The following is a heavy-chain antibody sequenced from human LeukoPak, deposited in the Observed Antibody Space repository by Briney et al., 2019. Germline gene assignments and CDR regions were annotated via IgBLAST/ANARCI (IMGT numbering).Heavy chain of an antibody. CDR2: ITGNGAGT. V-gene: IGHV3-23*01. D-gene: IGHD3-22*01. CDR1: GFTFRIYA. CDR3: AKDRPNFYDSSGHYYRRDGDY. J-gene: IGHJ4*02. Sequence: GGSLRLSCAASGFTFRIYAMSWVRQAPGGGLEWVSSITGNGAGTFYTDSVKGRFTISRDNSKNTLFLQMNSLRAEDTAIYYCAKDRPNFYDSSGHYYRRDGDYWGQGTLVTVSS.